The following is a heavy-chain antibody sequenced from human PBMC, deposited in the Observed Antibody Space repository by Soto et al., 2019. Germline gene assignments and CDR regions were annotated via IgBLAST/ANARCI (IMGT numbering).Heavy chain of an antibody. CDR1: GYTFTGYY. Sequence: ASVKVSCKASGYTFTGYYMHWVRQAPGQGLEWMGWINPKSGGTDYAQKFQDRVTMSRDTSINTAYMQLTRLTSDDTAVYFCATDDGHYYGSVWGRGTLVTVSS. V-gene: IGHV1-2*02. CDR3: ATDDGHYYGSV. J-gene: IGHJ1*01. D-gene: IGHD3-3*01. CDR2: INPKSGGT.